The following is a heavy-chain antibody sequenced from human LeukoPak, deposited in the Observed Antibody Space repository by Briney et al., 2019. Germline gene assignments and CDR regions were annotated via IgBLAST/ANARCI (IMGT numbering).Heavy chain of an antibody. D-gene: IGHD2-2*01. CDR3: ARETCSSTSCYLGY. V-gene: IGHV1-8*01. CDR1: GYTFTSYD. J-gene: IGHJ4*02. CDR2: MNPNSGNT. Sequence: GASVKVSCKASGYTFTSYDINWVRQATGQGLEWMGWMNPNSGNTGYAQKFQGRVTMTTDTSTSTAYMELRSLRSDDTAVYYCARETCSSTSCYLGYWGQGTLVTVSS.